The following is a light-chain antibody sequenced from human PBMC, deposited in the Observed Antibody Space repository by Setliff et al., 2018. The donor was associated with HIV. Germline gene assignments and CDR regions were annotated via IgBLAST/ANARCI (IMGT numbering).Light chain of an antibody. Sequence: VLTQEVSVSGTVGQKVTLSCSGNSNNFGSHSVAWFQHKSHGAPKTVMFANSPPSGIPDRFSGSHSGTTASLTISGLQPEDEADYYCSTWDYSLSARVFGPGTKV. V-gene: IGLV1-44*01. J-gene: IGLJ1*01. CDR2: AN. CDR3: STWDYSLSARV. CDR1: SNNFGSHS.